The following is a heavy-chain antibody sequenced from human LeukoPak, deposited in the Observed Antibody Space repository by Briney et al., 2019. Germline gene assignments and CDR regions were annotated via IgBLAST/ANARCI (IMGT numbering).Heavy chain of an antibody. D-gene: IGHD3-22*01. CDR3: AKIRGYHDTGGSYFDY. J-gene: IGHJ4*02. CDR1: GFTFSNYA. CDR2: ITGSSTNT. Sequence: PGGSLRLSCAASGFTFSNYAMSWVRQAPGKGLEWVSAITGSSTNTYYADSVKGRFTISRDNSKNTLYLQMNSLRAEDTAIYYCAKIRGYHDTGGSYFDYWGQGTLVTVSS. V-gene: IGHV3-23*01.